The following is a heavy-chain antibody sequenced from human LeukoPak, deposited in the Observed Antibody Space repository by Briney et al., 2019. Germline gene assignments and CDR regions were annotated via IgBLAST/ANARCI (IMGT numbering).Heavy chain of an antibody. CDR3: ARDALYYDSSGSYDY. CDR1: GYSISSGYY. J-gene: IGHJ4*02. D-gene: IGHD3-22*01. CDR2: IYHSGST. Sequence: SETLSLTCTVSGYSISSGYYWGWIRQPPGKGLEWIGSIYHSGSTYYNPSLKSRVTISVDTSKNQFSLKLSSVTAADTAVYYCARDALYYDSSGSYDYWGQGTLVTVSS. V-gene: IGHV4-38-2*02.